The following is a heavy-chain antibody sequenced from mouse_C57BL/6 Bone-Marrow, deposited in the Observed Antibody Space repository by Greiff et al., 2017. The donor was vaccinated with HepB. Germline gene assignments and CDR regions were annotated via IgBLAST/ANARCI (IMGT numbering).Heavy chain of an antibody. D-gene: IGHD2-2*01. V-gene: IGHV1-15*01. Sequence: VQLQQSGAELVRPGASVTLSCKASGYTFTDYEMHWVKQTPVHGLEWIGAIDPETGGTAYTQKFKGKAILTADKSSSTAYMELRSLTSEDSAVYYCTIYYGYDGVAYWGQGTLVTVSA. CDR3: TIYYGYDGVAY. CDR1: GYTFTDYE. J-gene: IGHJ3*01. CDR2: IDPETGGT.